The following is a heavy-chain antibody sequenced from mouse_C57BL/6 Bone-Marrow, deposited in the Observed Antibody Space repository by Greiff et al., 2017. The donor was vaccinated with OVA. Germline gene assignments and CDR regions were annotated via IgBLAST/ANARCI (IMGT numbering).Heavy chain of an antibody. J-gene: IGHJ1*03. CDR3: ARDVFLLLRYFDV. Sequence: VQLQQSGAELVKPGASVKMSCKASGYTFTSYWITWVKQRPGQGLEWIGDIYPGSGSTNYNEQFKSKATLTVDTSSSTAYMQLSSLTSEDSAVYDCARDVFLLLRYFDVWGTGTTVSVSS. V-gene: IGHV1-55*01. CDR2: IYPGSGST. D-gene: IGHD1-1*01. CDR1: GYTFTSYW.